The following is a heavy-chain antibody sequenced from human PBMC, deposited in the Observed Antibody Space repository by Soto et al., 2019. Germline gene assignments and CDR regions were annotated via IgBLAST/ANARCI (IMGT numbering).Heavy chain of an antibody. CDR2: ITAGGTNT. V-gene: IGHV3-23*01. CDR1: GFTFSSYA. CDR3: AKDTPSWGTGYYFDY. J-gene: IGHJ4*02. D-gene: IGHD3-16*01. Sequence: EVQLLESGGGLVQPGGSLRLSCAASGFTFSSYAMSWVRQAPGKGLEXXXXITAGGTNTYYTDSVKGRFTISRDNSKNTFYLQMNSLSAEDTAIYYCAKDTPSWGTGYYFDYWGQGNMVTVSS.